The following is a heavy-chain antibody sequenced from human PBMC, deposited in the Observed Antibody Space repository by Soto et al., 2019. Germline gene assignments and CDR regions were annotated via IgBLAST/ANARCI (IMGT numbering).Heavy chain of an antibody. CDR2: ISSDGSDK. CDR3: ARFCISTSCYASFDY. D-gene: IGHD2-2*01. CDR1: GFTFSRYA. J-gene: IGHJ4*02. Sequence: GGSLRLSCAASGFTFSRYAMHWVRQAPGKGLEWVAVISSDGSDKYYADSVKGRFTISRDNSKNTLYLQMNSLRAEDTAVYYCARFCISTSCYASFDYWGQGTLVTVSS. V-gene: IGHV3-30-3*01.